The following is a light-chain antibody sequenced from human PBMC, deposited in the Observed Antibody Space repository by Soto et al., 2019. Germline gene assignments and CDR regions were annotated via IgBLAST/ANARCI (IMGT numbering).Light chain of an antibody. V-gene: IGKV3-20*01. CDR3: QQYSSSLRT. CDR1: QSVSSSY. J-gene: IGKJ4*01. Sequence: ENVLTQSPGTLSLSPGERATLSCRASQSVSSSYLAWYQQKPGQAPRLLIYGASRRATGIPDRFSGSWSGTDITLTISRLEPEDFAVYYCQQYSSSLRTFGGGTKVEI. CDR2: GAS.